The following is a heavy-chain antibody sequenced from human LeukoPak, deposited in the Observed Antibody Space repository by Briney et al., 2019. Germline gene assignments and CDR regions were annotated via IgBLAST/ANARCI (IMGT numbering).Heavy chain of an antibody. Sequence: SVKVSCTASGFTFTSSAMQWVRQARGQRLEWIGWIVVGSGNTNYAQKFQERVTITRDMSTSTAYMELSSLRSEDTAVYYCAADLYGGSGYYYYYMDVWGKGTTVTVSS. V-gene: IGHV1-58*02. CDR3: AADLYGGSGYYYYYMDV. D-gene: IGHD2-8*01. CDR1: GFTFTSSA. CDR2: IVVGSGNT. J-gene: IGHJ6*03.